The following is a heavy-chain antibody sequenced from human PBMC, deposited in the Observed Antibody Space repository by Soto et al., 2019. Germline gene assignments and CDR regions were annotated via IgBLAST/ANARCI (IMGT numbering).Heavy chain of an antibody. CDR1: GYTFTSYG. CDR3: AREDYGGNSEGGFDY. CDR2: ISAYNGNT. Sequence: GASVKVSCKASGYTFTSYGISWVRQAPGQGLEWMGWISAYNGNTNYAQKLQGRVTMTTDTSTSTAYMELRSLRSEDTAVYYCAREDYGGNSEGGFDYWGQGTLVTVSS. D-gene: IGHD4-17*01. J-gene: IGHJ4*02. V-gene: IGHV1-18*04.